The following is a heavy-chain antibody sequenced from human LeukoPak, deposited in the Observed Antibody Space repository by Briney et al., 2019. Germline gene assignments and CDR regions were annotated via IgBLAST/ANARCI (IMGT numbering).Heavy chain of an antibody. CDR3: ARSSYDILTGPGYFDY. CDR1: GFTFSSYW. CDR2: IKQDGSEK. V-gene: IGHV3-7*01. D-gene: IGHD3-9*01. J-gene: IGHJ4*02. Sequence: GGSLRLSCAASGFTFSSYWMSWVRQAPGKGLEWVANIKQDGSEKYYVDSVKGRFTISRDNAKNSLYLQMNSLRAEDTAVYYCARSSYDILTGPGYFDYWGQGTLVTVSS.